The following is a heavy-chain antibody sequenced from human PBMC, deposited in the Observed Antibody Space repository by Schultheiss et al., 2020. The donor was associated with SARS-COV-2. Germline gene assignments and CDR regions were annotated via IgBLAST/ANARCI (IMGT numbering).Heavy chain of an antibody. CDR1: GFTFSSYS. V-gene: IGHV4-38-2*02. D-gene: IGHD3-16*01. Sequence: GSLRLSCAASGFTFSSYSMNWVRQPPGKGLEWIGSIYHSGSTYDNPSLKSRVTISVDTSKNQFSLKLSSVTAADTAVYYCARDSNTFGGVSDAFDIWGQGTMVTVSS. CDR2: IYHSGST. CDR3: ARDSNTFGGVSDAFDI. J-gene: IGHJ3*02.